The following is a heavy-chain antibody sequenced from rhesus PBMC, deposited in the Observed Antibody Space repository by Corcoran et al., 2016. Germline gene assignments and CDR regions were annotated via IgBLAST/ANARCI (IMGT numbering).Heavy chain of an antibody. J-gene: IGHJ4*01. CDR1: GFTFSSYG. D-gene: IGHD3-3*01. CDR3: VKSGRTGYYIPYFDY. CDR2: IWYDGSKK. V-gene: IGHV3-54*02. Sequence: EVQLVESGGGLVQPGGSLRLSCAASGFTFSSYGMHWVRQAAGKGVEWVAVIWYDGSKKYYADSVKDRFTISRDNSKNMLYLQMNNLRVEDMAVYYCVKSGRTGYYIPYFDYWGQGVLVTVSS.